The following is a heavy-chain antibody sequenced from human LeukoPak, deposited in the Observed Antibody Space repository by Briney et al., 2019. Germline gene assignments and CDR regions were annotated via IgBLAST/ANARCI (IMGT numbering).Heavy chain of an antibody. CDR3: AREYYDSSGNAFDI. CDR2: IYYSGST. CDR1: GGSISSGGYY. Sequence: SQTLSLTCTVSGGSISSGGYYWSWIRQHPGKGLEWIGYIYYSGSTYYNPSLKSRVTISVDTSKNQFSLKLSSVTAADTAVYYCAREYYDSSGNAFDIWGQGTMVAVSS. D-gene: IGHD3-22*01. J-gene: IGHJ3*02. V-gene: IGHV4-31*03.